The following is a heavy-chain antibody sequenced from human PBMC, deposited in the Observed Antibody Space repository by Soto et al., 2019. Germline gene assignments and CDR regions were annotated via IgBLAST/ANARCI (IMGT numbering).Heavy chain of an antibody. CDR1: GFTFSSYG. D-gene: IGHD6-13*01. Sequence: GGSLRLSCAASGFTFSSYGMHWVRQAPGKGLEWVAVISYDGSNKYYADSVKGRFTISRDNSKNTLYLQMSSLRAEDTAVYYCAKGDGFGYSSSWFNPYYYYGMDVWGQGTTVTVSS. J-gene: IGHJ6*02. CDR2: ISYDGSNK. CDR3: AKGDGFGYSSSWFNPYYYYGMDV. V-gene: IGHV3-30*18.